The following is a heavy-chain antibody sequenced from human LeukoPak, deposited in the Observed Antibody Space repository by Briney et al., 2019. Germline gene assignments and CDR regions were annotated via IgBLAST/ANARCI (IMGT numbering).Heavy chain of an antibody. D-gene: IGHD6-6*01. CDR2: ISPNGVIT. V-gene: IGHV3-23*01. CDR1: GFTFSSHG. CDR3: ASHLFVPDAFDI. Sequence: GGTLRLSCAASGFTFSSHGMNWVRQAPGKGLEWVSGISPNGVITYYADSVKGRVTISRDNSKNTLYLQVNSLRVEDTAVYYCASHLFVPDAFDIWGQGTMVTVSS. J-gene: IGHJ3*02.